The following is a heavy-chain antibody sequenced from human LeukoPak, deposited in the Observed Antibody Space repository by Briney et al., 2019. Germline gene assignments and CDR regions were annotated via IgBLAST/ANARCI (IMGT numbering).Heavy chain of an antibody. CDR3: ARGFHYDFWSGYLYLSWFDP. V-gene: IGHV1-8*03. CDR1: GYTFTSYD. D-gene: IGHD3-3*01. CDR2: MNPNSGNT. Sequence: ASVKVSCKASGYTFTSYDINWVRQATGQGLEWMGWMNPNSGNTGYAQKFQGRVTITRNTSISTAYMELSSLRSEDTAVYYCARGFHYDFWSGYLYLSWFDPWGQGTLVTVPS. J-gene: IGHJ5*02.